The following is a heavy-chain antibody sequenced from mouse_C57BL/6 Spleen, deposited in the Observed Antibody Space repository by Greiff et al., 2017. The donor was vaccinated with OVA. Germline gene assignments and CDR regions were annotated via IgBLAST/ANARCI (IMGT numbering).Heavy chain of an antibody. CDR2: IDPSDSET. CDR3: ARGLITTVFDY. J-gene: IGHJ2*01. V-gene: IGHV1-52*01. CDR1: GYTFTSYW. Sequence: QVQLQQPGAELVRPGSSVKLSCKASGYTFTSYWMHWVKQRPIQGLEWIGNIDPSDSETHYNQKFKDKATLTGDKSSSTAYMQLSSLTSEDSAVYYCARGLITTVFDYWGQGTTLTVSS. D-gene: IGHD2-4*01.